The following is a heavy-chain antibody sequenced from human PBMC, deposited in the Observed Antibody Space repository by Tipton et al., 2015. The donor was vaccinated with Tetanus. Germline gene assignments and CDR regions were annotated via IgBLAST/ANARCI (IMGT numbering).Heavy chain of an antibody. V-gene: IGHV4-39*01. D-gene: IGHD3-16*01. CDR3: ASTVGHSGGYYYYYGMDV. Sequence: LRLSCTVSGGYISSSSYYWGWIRQPPGKGLEWIGSIYYGGSTYYNPSLKSRVTISVDTSKNQFSLKLSSVTAADTAVYYCASTVGHSGGYYYYYGMDVWGQGTTVTVSS. CDR1: GGYISSSSYY. CDR2: IYYGGST. J-gene: IGHJ6*02.